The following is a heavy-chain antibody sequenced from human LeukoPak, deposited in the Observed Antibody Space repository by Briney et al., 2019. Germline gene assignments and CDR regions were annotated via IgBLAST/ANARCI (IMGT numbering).Heavy chain of an antibody. Sequence: GGSLGLSCAASGFTFSSYAMHWVRQAPGKGLEWVAVISYDGSNKYYADSVKGRFTISRDNSKNTLYLQMNSLRAEDTAVYYCAREAYYDFWSGYYPHFDYWGQGTLVTVSS. J-gene: IGHJ4*02. D-gene: IGHD3-3*01. CDR1: GFTFSSYA. CDR3: AREAYYDFWSGYYPHFDY. V-gene: IGHV3-30*01. CDR2: ISYDGSNK.